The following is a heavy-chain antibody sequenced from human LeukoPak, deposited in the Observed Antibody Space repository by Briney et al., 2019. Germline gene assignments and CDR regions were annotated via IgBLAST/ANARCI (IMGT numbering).Heavy chain of an antibody. J-gene: IGHJ3*02. CDR2: TYHSDYT. CDR3: ARDSKSTADAFDI. D-gene: IGHD5/OR15-5a*01. Sequence: SETLSLTCAVSGGSINSSHWWSWVRQSPGKGLEWIGNTYHSDYTNYNPSLKSRATISVDKSKNQLSLKVTSVTAADTAMYYCARDSKSTADAFDIWGQGTMVTVSS. CDR1: GGSINSSHW. V-gene: IGHV4-4*02.